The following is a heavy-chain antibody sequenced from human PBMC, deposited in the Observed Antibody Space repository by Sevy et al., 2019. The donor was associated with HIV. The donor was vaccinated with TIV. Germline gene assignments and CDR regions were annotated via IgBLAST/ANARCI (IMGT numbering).Heavy chain of an antibody. CDR3: AKDFTGYNGMDV. J-gene: IGHJ6*02. CDR2: ISYDGRNK. D-gene: IGHD3-9*01. CDR1: GIIFTTSG. V-gene: IGHV3-30*18. Sequence: GSLRLSCAVSGIIFTTSGMHWVRQAPGKGLEWVAVISYDGRNKFYGDSVKGRFTISRDNSKNILYLQMNSLRVEVTAVYYCAKDFTGYNGMDVWGQGTMVTVSS.